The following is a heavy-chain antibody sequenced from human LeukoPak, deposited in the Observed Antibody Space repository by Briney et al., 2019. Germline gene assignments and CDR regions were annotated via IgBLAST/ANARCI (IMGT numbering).Heavy chain of an antibody. Sequence: ASVKVSCKASGYTFTGYYMHWVRQAPGQGLEWMGWINPNSGGTNYAQKFQGRVTMTRDTSLSTAYMELSRLRSDDTAVYYCARGRVPLRYFDWFHGGPRSPRYYFDYWGQGTLVTVSS. D-gene: IGHD3-9*01. CDR2: INPNSGGT. CDR1: GYTFTGYY. CDR3: ARGRVPLRYFDWFHGGPRSPRYYFDY. J-gene: IGHJ4*02. V-gene: IGHV1-2*02.